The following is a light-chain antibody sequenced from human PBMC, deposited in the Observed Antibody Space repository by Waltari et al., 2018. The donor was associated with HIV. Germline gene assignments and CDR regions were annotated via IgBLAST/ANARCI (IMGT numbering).Light chain of an antibody. J-gene: IGLJ3*02. CDR1: KLGDKY. CDR2: QDN. V-gene: IGLV3-1*01. CDR3: QAWDSSTAV. Sequence: SYEPTQPPSVSVSPGQTASITCSGDKLGDKYACWYQQKPGQSPVLVIDQDNKRPSGIPERFSGSNSGNTATLTISGTQAMDEADYYCQAWDSSTAVFGGGTKLTVL.